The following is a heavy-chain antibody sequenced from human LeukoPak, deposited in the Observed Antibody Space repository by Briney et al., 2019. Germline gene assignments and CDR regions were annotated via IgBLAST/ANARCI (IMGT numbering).Heavy chain of an antibody. CDR3: ARASRVGAPCWFDP. CDR2: ISGGSAYI. Sequence: AGGSLRLSCAASGFTFSNYNMHWVRQAPGKGLEWVSSISGGSAYIYYADSVRGRFTISRDNAANSLYLQMNSLRADDTAVYYCARASRVGAPCWFDPWGQGTLVTVSS. J-gene: IGHJ5*02. D-gene: IGHD1-26*01. V-gene: IGHV3-21*04. CDR1: GFTFSNYN.